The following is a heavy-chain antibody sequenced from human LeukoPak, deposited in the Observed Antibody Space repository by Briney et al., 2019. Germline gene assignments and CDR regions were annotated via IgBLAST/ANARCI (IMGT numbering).Heavy chain of an antibody. Sequence: GASLKISFKGSGYSFTNYWIGWVRQMPGKGLEWMGIIYPGDSDTRYSPSFQGQVTISADKSISTAYLQWSSLRASDSAMYYCALKSRGYCSGGRCYIGYWGQGTLVTVSS. CDR2: IYPGDSDT. CDR1: GYSFTNYW. V-gene: IGHV5-51*01. J-gene: IGHJ4*02. CDR3: ALKSRGYCSGGRCYIGY. D-gene: IGHD2-15*01.